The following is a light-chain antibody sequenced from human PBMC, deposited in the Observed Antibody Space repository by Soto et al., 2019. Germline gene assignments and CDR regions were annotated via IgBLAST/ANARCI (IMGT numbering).Light chain of an antibody. V-gene: IGKV1-39*01. CDR1: QSISTY. J-gene: IGKJ1*01. CDR3: QQSYGTRWT. Sequence: DIQMTQSPSSLSVSVGDRVTITCRASQSISTYLNWYQQKPGKAPKLLIYAASSLQTGVPSRFSGSGSGTDFTLTISSLQPEDFAAYYCQQSYGTRWTFGQGTMVEIK. CDR2: AAS.